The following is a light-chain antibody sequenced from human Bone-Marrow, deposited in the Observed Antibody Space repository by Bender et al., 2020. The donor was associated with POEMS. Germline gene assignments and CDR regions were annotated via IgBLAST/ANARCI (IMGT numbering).Light chain of an antibody. V-gene: IGLV1-40*01. Sequence: VLTQPPSVSGAPGQTVTISCTGTSSNMGAGYGVNWYQQLPGTAPKLLIYNNENRPSGVPDRISGSKSGTSASLAITGLQAEDEADYYCQSYDISLSGWVFGGGTKLTAL. CDR1: SSNMGAGYG. J-gene: IGLJ3*02. CDR3: QSYDISLSGWV. CDR2: NNE.